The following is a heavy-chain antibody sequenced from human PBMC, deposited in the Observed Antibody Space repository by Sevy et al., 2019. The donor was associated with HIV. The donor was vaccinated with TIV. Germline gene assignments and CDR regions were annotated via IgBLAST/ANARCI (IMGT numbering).Heavy chain of an antibody. V-gene: IGHV3-33*08. J-gene: IGHJ4*02. CDR2: MWYDGNNK. Sequence: GGSLRLSCTASGFTFSSFGIHWVRQAPGKGLEWVALMWYDGNNKYYADSVKGRFTISRDSSKNTVYLQMNNPRAEDTAVDYCARGPSLIVAGAAGYLDYWGQGTLVTVSS. D-gene: IGHD2-21*01. CDR3: ARGPSLIVAGAAGYLDY. CDR1: GFTFSSFG.